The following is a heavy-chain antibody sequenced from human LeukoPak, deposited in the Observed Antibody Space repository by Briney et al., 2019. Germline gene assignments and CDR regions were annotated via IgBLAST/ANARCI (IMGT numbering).Heavy chain of an antibody. Sequence: GGSLRLSCAASGFTFSSYVMSWVRQAPGKGLEWVSGISGGSSSTYYADSVKGRFTISRDNSKSTLYLQMNSLRAEDTAVYYCALHHGNYYVGRWFDPWGQGTLATVSS. D-gene: IGHD3-10*02. J-gene: IGHJ5*02. CDR1: GFTFSSYV. V-gene: IGHV3-23*01. CDR3: ALHHGNYYVGRWFDP. CDR2: ISGGSSST.